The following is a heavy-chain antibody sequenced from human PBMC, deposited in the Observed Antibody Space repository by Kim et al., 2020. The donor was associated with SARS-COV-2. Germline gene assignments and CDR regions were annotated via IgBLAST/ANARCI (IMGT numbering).Heavy chain of an antibody. CDR2: ST. J-gene: IGHJ3*02. Sequence: STNHTPSLKSRVPISVDTSKNQFSLKLSSVTAADTAVYYCARASLDAFDIWGQGTMVTVSS. CDR3: ARASLDAFDI. V-gene: IGHV4-61*02.